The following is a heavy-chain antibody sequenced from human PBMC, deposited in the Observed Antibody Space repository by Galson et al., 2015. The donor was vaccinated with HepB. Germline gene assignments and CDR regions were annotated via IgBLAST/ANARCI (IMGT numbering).Heavy chain of an antibody. CDR3: ARDRGNYDFWSGYYSLRGYYYMDV. V-gene: IGHV1-18*01. CDR1: GYTFTSYG. D-gene: IGHD3-3*01. J-gene: IGHJ6*03. Sequence: SVKVSCKASGYTFTSYGISWVRQAPGQGLEWMGWISAYNGNTNYAQKLQGRVTMTADTSTSTAYMELRSLRSDDTAVYYCARDRGNYDFWSGYYSLRGYYYMDVWGKGTTVTVSS. CDR2: ISAYNGNT.